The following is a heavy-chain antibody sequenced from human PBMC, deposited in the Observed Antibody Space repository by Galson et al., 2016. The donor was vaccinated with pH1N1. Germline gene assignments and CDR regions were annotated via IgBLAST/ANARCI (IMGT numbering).Heavy chain of an antibody. CDR2: IKPDGSDK. CDR1: GFTSSNYW. V-gene: IGHV3-7*01. Sequence: SLRLSCAGSGFTSSNYWMTWVRQAPGKGLEWVANIKPDGSDKYYVDSVKGRFTISRDNAKNSVYLQMNNVRAEDTAVYYCARAPHSSGSYWGQGALVTVSS. J-gene: IGHJ4*02. D-gene: IGHD6-25*01. CDR3: ARAPHSSGSY.